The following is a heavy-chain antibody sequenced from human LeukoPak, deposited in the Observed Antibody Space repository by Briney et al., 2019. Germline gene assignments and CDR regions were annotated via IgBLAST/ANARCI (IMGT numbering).Heavy chain of an antibody. D-gene: IGHD6-13*01. Sequence: GGSLRLSCAASGFTFSSYSMNSVRQPPGKGLEWVSSISSSSSYIYYADSVKGRFTISRDNDKNSLYLQMNSLRAEETAVYCCARGPLEQQHFGGFDYWGQGTLVTVSS. J-gene: IGHJ4*02. CDR1: GFTFSSYS. CDR2: ISSSSSYI. CDR3: ARGPLEQQHFGGFDY. V-gene: IGHV3-21*01.